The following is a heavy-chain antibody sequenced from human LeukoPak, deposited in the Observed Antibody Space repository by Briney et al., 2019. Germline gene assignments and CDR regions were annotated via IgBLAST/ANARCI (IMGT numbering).Heavy chain of an antibody. Sequence: GGSLRLSCAAPGFTFSSYAMSWVRQAPGKGLEWVSAISGSGGSTYYADSVKGRFTISRDNSKNTLYLQMNSLRAEDTAVYYCAKDLVVVPAVFDYWGQRTLVTVSS. CDR1: GFTFSSYA. J-gene: IGHJ4*02. V-gene: IGHV3-23*01. CDR2: ISGSGGST. CDR3: AKDLVVVPAVFDY. D-gene: IGHD2-2*01.